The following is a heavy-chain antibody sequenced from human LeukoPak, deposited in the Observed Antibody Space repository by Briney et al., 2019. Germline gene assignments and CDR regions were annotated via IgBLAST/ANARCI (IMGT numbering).Heavy chain of an antibody. J-gene: IGHJ6*04. CDR1: GFTFTSYW. CDR2: ISSSGSTI. V-gene: IGHV3-48*04. Sequence: GGSLRLSCVASGFTFTSYWMSWVRQAPGKGLEWVSYISSSGSTIYYADSVKGRFTISRDNAKNSLYLRMNSLRAEDTAVYYCAELGITMIGGVWGKGTTVTISS. D-gene: IGHD3-10*02. CDR3: AELGITMIGGV.